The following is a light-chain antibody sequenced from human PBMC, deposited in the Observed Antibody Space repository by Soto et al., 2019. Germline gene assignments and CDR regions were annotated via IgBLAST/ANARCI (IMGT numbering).Light chain of an antibody. CDR2: SAA. Sequence: EIEMTESPVTLSVAPRARATRSFMPSQSVNNNVAWYQQKPGHTPRLLIYSAAIGAPGTPARFSGSGSGSDFTLTISSLQSEDFAVYYCQQYNKWPLTVGPGTKVDNK. V-gene: IGKV3-15*01. J-gene: IGKJ3*01. CDR3: QQYNKWPLT. CDR1: QSVNNN.